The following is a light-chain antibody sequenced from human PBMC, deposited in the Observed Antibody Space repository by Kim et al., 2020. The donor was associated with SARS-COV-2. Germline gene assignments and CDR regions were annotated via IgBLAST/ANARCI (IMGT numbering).Light chain of an antibody. CDR3: NSRDSSGDHVV. J-gene: IGLJ3*02. Sequence: SSELTQDPAVSVALGQTVRLTCQGDSRRNYYATWYQQRPGQAPVLVLYGKYNRPSGIPDRFSGSASGNTASLTITGAQAEDEADYYCNSRDSSGDHVVFGGGTQMTVL. V-gene: IGLV3-19*01. CDR1: SRRNYY. CDR2: GKY.